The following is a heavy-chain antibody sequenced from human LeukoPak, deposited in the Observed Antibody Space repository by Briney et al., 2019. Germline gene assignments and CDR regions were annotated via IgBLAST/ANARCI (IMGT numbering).Heavy chain of an antibody. CDR2: LNWNGDNT. V-gene: IGHV3-20*04. CDR1: GFTFDDYG. Sequence: GGSLRLSCAASGFTFDDYGMSWVRQAPGTGLEWVSGLNWNGDNTGYADSVKGRFTISRDNAKNSLYLQMNSLRAEDTALYYCARDRYYGSGGQKPFDYWGQGTLVTVSS. J-gene: IGHJ4*02. CDR3: ARDRYYGSGGQKPFDY. D-gene: IGHD3-10*01.